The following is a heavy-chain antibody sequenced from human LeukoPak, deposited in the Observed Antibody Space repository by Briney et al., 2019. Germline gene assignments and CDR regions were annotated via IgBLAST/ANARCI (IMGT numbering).Heavy chain of an antibody. V-gene: IGHV4-4*07. CDR1: GGSISSYY. J-gene: IGHJ4*02. CDR3: ARQSRDFWSGYETFDY. CDR2: IYTSGST. D-gene: IGHD3-3*01. Sequence: SETLSLTCTVSGGSISSYYWSWIRQPAGKGLEWIGRIYTSGSTNYNPSLKSRVTISVDTSKNQFSLKLSSVTAADTAVYYCARQSRDFWSGYETFDYWGQGTLVTVSS.